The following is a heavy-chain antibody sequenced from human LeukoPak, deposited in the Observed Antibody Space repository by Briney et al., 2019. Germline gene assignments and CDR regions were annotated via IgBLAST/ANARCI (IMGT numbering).Heavy chain of an antibody. CDR1: GGSISSGGYY. CDR3: ARDFPRTTRAFDI. D-gene: IGHD4-17*01. CDR2: IYYSGST. V-gene: IGHV4-31*03. J-gene: IGHJ3*02. Sequence: SETLSLTCTVSGGSISSGGYYWSWIRQHPGKGLEWIGYIYYSGSTYYNPSLKSRVTISVDTSKNQSSLKLSSVTAADTAVYYCARDFPRTTRAFDIWGQGTMVTVSS.